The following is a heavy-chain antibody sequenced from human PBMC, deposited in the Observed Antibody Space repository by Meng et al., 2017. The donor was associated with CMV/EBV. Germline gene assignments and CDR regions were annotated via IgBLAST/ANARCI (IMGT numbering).Heavy chain of an antibody. CDR1: GYTFTGYY. D-gene: IGHD6-13*01. V-gene: IGHV1-2*02. Sequence: ASGYTFTGYYMHWVRQAPGQGLEWMGWINPNSGGTNYAQKFQGRVTMTRDTSISTAYMELSRLRSDDTAVYYCAREGYSSSYNGFDPWGQGTLVTVSS. CDR3: AREGYSSSYNGFDP. CDR2: INPNSGGT. J-gene: IGHJ5*02.